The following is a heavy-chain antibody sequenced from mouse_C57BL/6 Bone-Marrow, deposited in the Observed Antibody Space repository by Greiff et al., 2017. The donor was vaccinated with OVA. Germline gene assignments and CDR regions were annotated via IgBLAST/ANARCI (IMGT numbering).Heavy chain of an antibody. V-gene: IGHV1-64*01. J-gene: IGHJ4*01. CDR2: IHPNSGST. Sequence: QVQLQQPGAELVKPGASVKLSCKASGYTFTSYWMHWVKQRPGQGLEWIGLIHPNSGSTNYNEKFKSKATLTVDKSYSTAYMQLSSLTSEDSAVYYCAGIYYGYDDGYWGQGTSVTVSS. CDR1: GYTFTSYW. CDR3: AGIYYGYDDGY. D-gene: IGHD2-2*01.